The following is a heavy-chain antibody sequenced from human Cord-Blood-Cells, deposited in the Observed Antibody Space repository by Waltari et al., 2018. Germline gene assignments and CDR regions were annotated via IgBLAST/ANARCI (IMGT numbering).Heavy chain of an antibody. Sequence: QVQLVQSGAEVKKPGASVKVSCKAYGYTFTGYDMHWVRQAPGKGLEWVGRINHNSGGTNYEQKFQGRVTMTRDTSISTAYMELSRLGSDDTAVYYCARADSSSCYYFQHWGQGTLVTVSS. CDR2: INHNSGGT. J-gene: IGHJ1*01. CDR3: ARADSSSCYYFQH. V-gene: IGHV1-2*02. CDR1: GYTFTGYD. D-gene: IGHD6-13*01.